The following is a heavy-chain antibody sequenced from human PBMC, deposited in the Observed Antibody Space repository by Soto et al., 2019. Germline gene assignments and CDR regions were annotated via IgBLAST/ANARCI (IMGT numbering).Heavy chain of an antibody. V-gene: IGHV3-74*01. Sequence: EVQLVESGGGLVQPGGSLRLSCVASGFTFSSYWMHWVREVPGKGLMWVSRIKGDGSSTSYADSVEGRFTILRDNAKSTLYLQMNSLRGEDTAVYYCVREIITVPCSIRWFDPWGQGTLVTVSS. J-gene: IGHJ5*02. CDR2: IKGDGSST. CDR1: GFTFSSYW. CDR3: VREIITVPCSIRWFDP. D-gene: IGHD3-10*01.